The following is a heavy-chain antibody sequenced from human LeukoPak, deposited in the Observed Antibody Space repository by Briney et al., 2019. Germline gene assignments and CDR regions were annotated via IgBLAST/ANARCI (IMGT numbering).Heavy chain of an antibody. CDR1: GFVFSSYC. Sequence: GGSLRLSCAASGFVFSSYCMTWVRQAPGKAPEWVANIRHDGREKYYVGSVKGRFIISRDNAKNSLYLQMNSLRLEDTAIYYCAWGMDVWGQGTTVTVSS. CDR2: IRHDGREK. J-gene: IGHJ6*02. CDR3: AWGMDV. V-gene: IGHV3-7*04.